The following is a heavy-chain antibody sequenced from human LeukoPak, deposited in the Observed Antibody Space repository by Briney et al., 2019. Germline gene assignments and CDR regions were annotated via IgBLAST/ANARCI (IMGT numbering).Heavy chain of an antibody. J-gene: IGHJ3*02. CDR1: GGSISSGDYY. Sequence: SETLSLTRTVSGGSISSGDYYWSWIRQPPGKGLEWIGYIYYSGSTYYNPSLKSRVTISVDTSKNQFSLKLSSVTAADTAVYYCARCGEVNSSGYYISRAFDIWGQGTMVTVSS. CDR2: IYYSGST. CDR3: ARCGEVNSSGYYISRAFDI. D-gene: IGHD3-22*01. V-gene: IGHV4-30-4*01.